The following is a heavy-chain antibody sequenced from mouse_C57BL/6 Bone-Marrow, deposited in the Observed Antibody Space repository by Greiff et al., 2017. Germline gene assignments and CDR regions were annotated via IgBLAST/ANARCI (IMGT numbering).Heavy chain of an antibody. D-gene: IGHD2-3*01. CDR1: GYTFTSYW. J-gene: IGHJ4*01. CDR2: ISPSDSET. Sequence: QVQLQQPGAELVRPGSSVKLSCKASGYTFTSYWMDWVKQRPGQGLEWIGNISPSDSETHYNQKFKDKATLTVDKSSSTAYMQLSSLTSEDSAVSYCARGYDGDYGFVYYAMDYWGQGTSVTVSS. CDR3: ARGYDGDYGFVYYAMDY. V-gene: IGHV1-61*01.